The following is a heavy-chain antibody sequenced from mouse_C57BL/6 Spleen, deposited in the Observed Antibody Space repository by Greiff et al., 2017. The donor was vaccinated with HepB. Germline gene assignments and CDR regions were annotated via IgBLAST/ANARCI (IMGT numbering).Heavy chain of an antibody. V-gene: IGHV1-52*01. CDR1: GYTFTSYW. CDR2: IDPSDSET. Sequence: VQLQQPGAELVRPGSSVKLSCKASGYTFTSYWMHWVKQRPIQGLEWIGNIDPSDSETHYNQKFKDKATLTVDKSSSTAYMQLSSLTSEDSAVYYCAILRRRGYAMGYWGQGTSVTVSS. D-gene: IGHD2-4*01. CDR3: AILRRRGYAMGY. J-gene: IGHJ4*01.